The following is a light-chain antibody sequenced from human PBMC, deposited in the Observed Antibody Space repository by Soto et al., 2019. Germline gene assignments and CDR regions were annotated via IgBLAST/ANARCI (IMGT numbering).Light chain of an antibody. J-gene: IGLJ3*02. CDR1: SSDVGGYNY. V-gene: IGLV2-14*01. Sequence: QSALTQPASVSGSPGQSINISCTGTSSDVGGYNYVSWYQQHPGKAPKLMIYEVSNRPSGVSNRFSGSKSGNTASLTVSGLRAEDEADYYCSSYTSSSTLVFGGGTKLTVL. CDR2: EVS. CDR3: SSYTSSSTLV.